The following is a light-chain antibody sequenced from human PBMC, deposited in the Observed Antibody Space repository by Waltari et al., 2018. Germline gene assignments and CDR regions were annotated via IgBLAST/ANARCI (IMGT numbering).Light chain of an antibody. CDR1: QSLLHRNGYTS. Sequence: DIVMTQSPLSLPVTPGAPASISCRSSQSLLHRNGYTSLDWYLQKPGQSPQLLIYLAFNRASGVPDRFSGSGSGTDFTLKISRVEAEDVGVYYCMQTLQAPVTFGQGTKVEIK. CDR3: MQTLQAPVT. V-gene: IGKV2-28*01. CDR2: LAF. J-gene: IGKJ1*01.